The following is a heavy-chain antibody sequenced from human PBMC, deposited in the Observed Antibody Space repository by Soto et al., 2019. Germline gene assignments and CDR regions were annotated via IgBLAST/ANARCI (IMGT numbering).Heavy chain of an antibody. CDR3: VRHRLLTHPVY. J-gene: IGHJ4*02. D-gene: IGHD4-17*01. CDR2: ISYSGSA. Sequence: SETLSLTCTVSGGYISSSSYYWGWIRQPPRKGLEWIGSISYSGSADYSPSLKSRVTISVDTSKNQFSLKLSSVTAADTAVYYCVRHRLLTHPVYWAQGTPVTVS. CDR1: GGYISSSSYY. V-gene: IGHV4-39*01.